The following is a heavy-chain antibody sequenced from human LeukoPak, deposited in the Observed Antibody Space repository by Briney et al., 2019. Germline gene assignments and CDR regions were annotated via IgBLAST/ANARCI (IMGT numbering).Heavy chain of an antibody. Sequence: PGGSLLLSCAASGFPFSSYGMSWVRPAPGKGVAWVSAISGSGGSTYYSDSVKGRFTISRDNSKNTLYLQMNSLRAEDTALYYCAKGGYCSGGSCYDDYWGQGTLVTVSS. D-gene: IGHD2-15*01. CDR2: ISGSGGST. J-gene: IGHJ4*02. V-gene: IGHV3-23*01. CDR1: GFPFSSYG. CDR3: AKGGYCSGGSCYDDY.